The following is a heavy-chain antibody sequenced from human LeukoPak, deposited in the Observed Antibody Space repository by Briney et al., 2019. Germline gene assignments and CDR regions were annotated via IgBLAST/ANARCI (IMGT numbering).Heavy chain of an antibody. CDR3: ARDPGYSRPSSYGYFDH. J-gene: IGHJ4*02. CDR1: GFTFSAYS. CDR2: ITSSSDSI. Sequence: GGSLRLSCATSGFTFSAYSMIWVRQTPGKGLECLSYITSSSDSIHYADSVRGRFTVSRDDAKNSLYLQMNSLRDEDTAVYYCARDPGYSRPSSYGYFDHWGQGTLATVSS. D-gene: IGHD1-26*01. V-gene: IGHV3-48*02.